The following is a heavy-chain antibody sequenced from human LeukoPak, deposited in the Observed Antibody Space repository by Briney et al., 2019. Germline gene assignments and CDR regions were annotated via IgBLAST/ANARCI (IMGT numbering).Heavy chain of an antibody. V-gene: IGHV3-48*01. CDR2: ISSSSSTI. D-gene: IGHD2-15*01. CDR3: ARGWSVVAATRFDP. CDR1: GFTFSSYS. Sequence: PGGSLRLSCAASGFTFSSYSMNWVRQAPGKGLEWVSYISSSSSTIYYADSVKGRFTISRDNAKNSLYLQMNSLRAEDTAVYYCARGWSVVAATRFDPWGQGTLVTDSS. J-gene: IGHJ5*02.